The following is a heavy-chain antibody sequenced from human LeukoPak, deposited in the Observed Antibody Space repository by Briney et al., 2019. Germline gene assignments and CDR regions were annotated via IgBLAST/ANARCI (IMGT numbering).Heavy chain of an antibody. D-gene: IGHD1-1*01. CDR2: IYYSGST. CDR1: GGSISSYY. Sequence: SETLSLTCTVSGGSISSYYWGWIRQPPGKGLEWIGSIYYSGSTYYNPSLKSRVTISVDTSKNQFSLKLSSVTAADTAVYYCARKIVTTAAGIDYWGQGTLVTVSS. CDR3: ARKIVTTAAGIDY. J-gene: IGHJ4*02. V-gene: IGHV4-39*01.